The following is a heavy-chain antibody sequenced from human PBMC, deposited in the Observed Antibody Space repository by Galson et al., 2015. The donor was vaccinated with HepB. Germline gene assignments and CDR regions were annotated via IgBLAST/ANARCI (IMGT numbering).Heavy chain of an antibody. D-gene: IGHD3-10*01. V-gene: IGHV4-59*08. J-gene: IGHJ6*02. CDR2: IYYSGST. CDR1: GGSISSYY. Sequence: ETLSLTCTVSGGSISSYYWSWIRQPPGKGLEWIGYIYYSGSTNYNPSLKSRVTISVDTSKNQFSLKLSSVTAADTAVYYCARHEVFTMVRGVITTYYGMDVWGQGTTVTVSS. CDR3: ARHEVFTMVRGVITTYYGMDV.